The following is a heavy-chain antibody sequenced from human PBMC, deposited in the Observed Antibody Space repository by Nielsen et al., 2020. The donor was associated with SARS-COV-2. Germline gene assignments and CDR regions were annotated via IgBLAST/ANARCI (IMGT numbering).Heavy chain of an antibody. V-gene: IGHV4-39*07. CDR3: TRDTGYTSGWSDF. J-gene: IGHJ5*01. CDR2: IYYSGTT. D-gene: IGHD2-15*01. Sequence: GSLRLSCTVSGGSISSYYWGWIRQPPGKGLEWIGNIYYSGTTYYNPSLKSRAAISIDTSKSQFSLEVSFVTAADSAVYYCTRDTGYTSGWSDFWGQGTLVTVSS. CDR1: GGSISSYY.